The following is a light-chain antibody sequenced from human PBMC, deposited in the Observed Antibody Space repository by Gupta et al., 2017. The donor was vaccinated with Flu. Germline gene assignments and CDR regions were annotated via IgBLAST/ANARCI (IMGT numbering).Light chain of an antibody. CDR3: QQYYDSPYS. J-gene: IGKJ2*03. V-gene: IGKV4-1*01. CDR2: WAS. CDR1: LSVLYSSNNKNY. Sequence: EIVMTQSPDSLAVSLGERATINCKSSLSVLYSSNNKNYLAWYQQKPGQPPKLLIYWASTRESGVPGRFSGSGTGTDFTLTISSLQAEDVAVYYCQQYYDSPYSFGPGTKLEIK.